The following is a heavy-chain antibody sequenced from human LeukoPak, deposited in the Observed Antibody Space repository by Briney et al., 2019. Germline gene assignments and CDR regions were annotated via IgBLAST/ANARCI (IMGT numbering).Heavy chain of an antibody. CDR2: ISGSGGST. CDR3: AKVAAQLLAFDI. J-gene: IGHJ3*02. Sequence: GGSLRLSCAASGFTFSSHAMSWVRQAPAKGLEWVSAISGSGGSTYYADSVKGRFTISRDNSKNTLYLQMNSLRAEDTAVYYCAKVAAQLLAFDIWGQGTMVTVSS. CDR1: GFTFSSHA. V-gene: IGHV3-23*01. D-gene: IGHD1-26*01.